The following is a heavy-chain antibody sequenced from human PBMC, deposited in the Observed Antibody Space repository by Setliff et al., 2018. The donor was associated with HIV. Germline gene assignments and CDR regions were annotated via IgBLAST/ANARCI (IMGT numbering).Heavy chain of an antibody. CDR2: IVVGSGNT. V-gene: IGHV1-58*02. D-gene: IGHD6-6*01. CDR1: GFTSTNSA. J-gene: IGHJ1*01. CDR3: ARDPAPSSSASYFQH. Sequence: SVKVSCKTSGFTSTNSAIQWVRQARGQRLEWIGWIVVGSGNTNYAQKFQKRVTITWDMSTITALMELSSLRSEDTAVYYCARDPAPSSSASYFQHWGQGTPVTVSS.